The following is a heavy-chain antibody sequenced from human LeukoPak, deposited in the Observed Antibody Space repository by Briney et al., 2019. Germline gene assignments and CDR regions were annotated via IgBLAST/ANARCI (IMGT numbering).Heavy chain of an antibody. CDR1: GFTFSSYG. D-gene: IGHD6-13*01. V-gene: IGHV3-30*02. Sequence: PGRSLRLSCAASGFTFSSYGMHWVRQAPGKGLEWVAFIRYDGSNKYYADSVKGRFTISRDNSKNTLYLQMNSLRAEDTAVYYCAKDGYSSSWTPYYYYYYMDVWGKGTTVTISS. J-gene: IGHJ6*03. CDR3: AKDGYSSSWTPYYYYYYMDV. CDR2: IRYDGSNK.